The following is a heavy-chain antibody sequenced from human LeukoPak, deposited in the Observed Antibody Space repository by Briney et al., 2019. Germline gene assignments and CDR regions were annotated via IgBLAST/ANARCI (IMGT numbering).Heavy chain of an antibody. Sequence: SGPALVKPIQTLTLTCTFSGFSLSTSGMRASRIRQPPGKALEWLARIDWDDDKFYSTSLKTRLTISKDTSKNQVVLTMTNMDPVDTATYYCARDYFDVTNRWSRGFDYWGQGTLVTVSS. CDR3: ARDYFDVTNRWSRGFDY. D-gene: IGHD3-9*01. J-gene: IGHJ4*02. V-gene: IGHV2-70*04. CDR2: IDWDDDK. CDR1: GFSLSTSGMR.